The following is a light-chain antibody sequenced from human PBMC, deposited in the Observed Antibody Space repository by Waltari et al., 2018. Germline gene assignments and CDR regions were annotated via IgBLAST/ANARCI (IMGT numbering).Light chain of an antibody. CDR3: LLYYGGAWV. Sequence: QTVVTQEPSLTVSPGGTVTLTCASSKGAVTSGYYPSWLQQKPGQPPRTLIYSTSNKHYWTPARFSGSLLGGKAALTLSGVQPEEEADYYCLLYYGGAWVFGGGTKLAVL. CDR1: KGAVTSGYY. J-gene: IGLJ3*02. CDR2: STS. V-gene: IGLV7-43*01.